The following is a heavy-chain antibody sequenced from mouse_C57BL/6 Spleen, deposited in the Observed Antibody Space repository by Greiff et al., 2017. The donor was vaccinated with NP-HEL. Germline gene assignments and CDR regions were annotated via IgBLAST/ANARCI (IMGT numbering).Heavy chain of an antibody. CDR1: GYSITSYY. Sequence: EVKLQESGPGLAKPSQTLSLTCSVTGYSITSYYWNWFRKFPGNKLEYMGYISYGGSTYYNPYLKSRISITRDTYKNQYYLPLNSVTTEDTATYYGAHEPLYWYFDVWGTGTTVTVSS. J-gene: IGHJ1*03. CDR3: AHEPLYWYFDV. V-gene: IGHV3-8*01. CDR2: ISYGGST.